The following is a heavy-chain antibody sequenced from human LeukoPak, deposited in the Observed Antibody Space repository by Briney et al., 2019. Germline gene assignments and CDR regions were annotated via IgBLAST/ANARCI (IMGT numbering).Heavy chain of an antibody. CDR3: AKDFGGLGGFDY. J-gene: IGHJ4*02. CDR1: GFTVSSNY. CDR2: ISGDGGSP. D-gene: IGHD3-10*01. Sequence: GGSLRLSCAASGFTVSSNYMGWVRQAPGKGLEWVSLISGDGGSPYYAVSVKGRFAISRDNSKNSLSLQMSSLRTEDTAFYYCAKDFGGLGGFDYWGQGTLVTVSS. V-gene: IGHV3-43*02.